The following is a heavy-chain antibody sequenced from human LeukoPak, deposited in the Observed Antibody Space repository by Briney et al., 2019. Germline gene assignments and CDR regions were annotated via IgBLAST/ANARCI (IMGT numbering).Heavy chain of an antibody. D-gene: IGHD2-2*01. V-gene: IGHV3-21*01. Sequence: GGSLRLSCAASGFTLSKHPMYWVRQAPGKGLEWVSSISSSSSYIYYADSVKGRFTISRDNAKNSLYLQMNSLRAEDTAVYHCARGRTGAAALDFWGPGTLVTVSS. J-gene: IGHJ4*02. CDR1: GFTLSKHP. CDR2: ISSSSSYI. CDR3: ARGRTGAAALDF.